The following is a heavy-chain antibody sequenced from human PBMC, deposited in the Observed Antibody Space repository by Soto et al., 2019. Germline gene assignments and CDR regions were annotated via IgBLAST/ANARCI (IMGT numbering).Heavy chain of an antibody. D-gene: IGHD3-22*01. CDR3: AASPDSSGYYFHLAY. CDR1: GFTFSSYA. J-gene: IGHJ4*02. CDR2: ISYDGSNK. V-gene: IGHV3-30-3*01. Sequence: QVQLVESGGGVVQPGRSLRLSCAASGFTFSSYATHWVRQAPGKGLEWVAVISYDGSNKYYADSVKGRFTISRDNSKNTLYLQMNSLRAEDTAVYYCAASPDSSGYYFHLAYWGQGTLVTVSS.